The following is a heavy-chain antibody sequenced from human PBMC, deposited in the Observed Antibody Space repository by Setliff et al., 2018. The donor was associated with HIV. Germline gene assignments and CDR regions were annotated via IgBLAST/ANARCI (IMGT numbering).Heavy chain of an antibody. D-gene: IGHD5-12*01. CDR2: IRSKAYGGTT. CDR3: TRDRVATTSLLYYFDY. Sequence: PGGSLRLSCAASGFTFSNYDMNWVRQAPGKGLEWVGFIRSKAYGGTTEYAASAKGRFTISRDDSKSIAYLQMNSLKAEDTAIYYCTRDRVATTSLLYYFDYWGQGILVTVSS. CDR1: GFTFSNYD. V-gene: IGHV3-49*04. J-gene: IGHJ4*02.